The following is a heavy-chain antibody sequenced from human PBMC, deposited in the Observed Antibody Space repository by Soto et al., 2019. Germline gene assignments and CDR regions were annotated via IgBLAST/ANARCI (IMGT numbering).Heavy chain of an antibody. CDR1: GYTFTGYY. D-gene: IGHD6-25*01. Sequence: ASVKVSCKASGYTFTGYYMHWVRQAPGQGLEWMGWINPNSGGTNYAQKFQGWVTMTRDTSISTAYMELSRLRSDDTAVYYCARSPANSGPYYFDYWGQGTLVTVSS. J-gene: IGHJ4*02. CDR3: ARSPANSGPYYFDY. CDR2: INPNSGGT. V-gene: IGHV1-2*04.